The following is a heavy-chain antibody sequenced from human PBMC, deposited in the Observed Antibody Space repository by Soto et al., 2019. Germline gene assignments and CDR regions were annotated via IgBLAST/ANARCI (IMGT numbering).Heavy chain of an antibody. J-gene: IGHJ5*02. D-gene: IGHD6-19*01. V-gene: IGHV4-34*01. CDR1: GGSFSGYY. Sequence: SETLSLTCAVYGGSFSGYYWSWIRQPPGKGLEWIGEINHSGSTNYNPSLKSRVTISVDTSKNQFSLKLSSVTAADTAVYYCARVLYSSGWYPVLNWFDPWGQGTLVTVSS. CDR3: ARVLYSSGWYPVLNWFDP. CDR2: INHSGST.